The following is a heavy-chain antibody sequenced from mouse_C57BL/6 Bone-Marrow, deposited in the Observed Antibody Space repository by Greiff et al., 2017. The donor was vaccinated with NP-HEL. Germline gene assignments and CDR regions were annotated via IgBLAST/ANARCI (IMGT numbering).Heavy chain of an antibody. J-gene: IGHJ4*01. CDR1: GYTFTSYW. D-gene: IGHD1-1*01. Sequence: QVQLQQPGAELVKPGASVKLSCKASGYTFTSYWMHWVKQRPGQGLEWIGMIHPNSGSTNYNEKFKSKATLTVDKSSSTAYMQLSSLTSEDSAVYYCARSPYYYGSSYNAMDYWGQGTSVTGSS. CDR2: IHPNSGST. CDR3: ARSPYYYGSSYNAMDY. V-gene: IGHV1-64*01.